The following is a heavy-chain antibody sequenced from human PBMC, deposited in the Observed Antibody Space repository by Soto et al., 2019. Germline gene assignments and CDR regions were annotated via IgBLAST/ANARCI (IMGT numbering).Heavy chain of an antibody. V-gene: IGHV3-30*18. CDR1: GFTFSSYG. CDR2: ISYDGSNK. D-gene: IGHD2-2*01. J-gene: IGHJ4*02. Sequence: QVQLVESGGGVVQPGRSLRLSCAASGFTFSSYGMHWVRQAPGKGLEWAAVISYDGSNKYYADSVKGRFTISRDNSKNTLYLQMNSLRAEDTAVYYCAKGGWGCSSTSCHDLADYWGQGTLVTVSS. CDR3: AKGGWGCSSTSCHDLADY.